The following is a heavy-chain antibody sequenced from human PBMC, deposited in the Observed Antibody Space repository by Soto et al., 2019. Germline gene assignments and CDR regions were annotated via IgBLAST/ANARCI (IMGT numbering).Heavy chain of an antibody. CDR3: ARNRGWEALDY. CDR1: GFSFTSHW. CDR2: INPDESTR. D-gene: IGHD6-19*01. V-gene: IGHV3-7*01. J-gene: IGHJ4*02. Sequence: EVQPVESEGGLVQPGGSLRLSCATSGFSFTSHWMNWVRQAPGKGLEWVANINPDESTRNYAGSVRGRFTISRDNAKNSLYLQLDSLRAEDTAVYFCARNRGWEALDYWGQGTLVTVSS.